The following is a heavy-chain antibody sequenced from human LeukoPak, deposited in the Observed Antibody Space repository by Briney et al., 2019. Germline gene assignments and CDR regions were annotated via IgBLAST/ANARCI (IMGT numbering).Heavy chain of an antibody. D-gene: IGHD6-6*01. J-gene: IGHJ6*02. CDR3: ARVTTIAARRYGSYYGMDV. CDR1: GGTFSSYA. V-gene: IGHV1-69*13. CDR2: IIPIFGTA. Sequence: ASVKVSCKASGGTFSSYAISWVRQAPGQGLEWMGGIIPIFGTANYAQKFQGRVTITAHESTSTAYMELSSLRSEDTAVYYCARVTTIAARRYGSYYGMDVWGQGTTVTVSS.